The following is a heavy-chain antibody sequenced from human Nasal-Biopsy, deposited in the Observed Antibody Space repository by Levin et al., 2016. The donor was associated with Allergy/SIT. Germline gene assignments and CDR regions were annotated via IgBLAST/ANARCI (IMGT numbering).Heavy chain of an antibody. CDR3: VRAPHLYGVYYYYGMDV. Sequence: GESLKISCAASGFVLSGYDMHWVRQATGKGLEWVSGISIAADTYYPGSVKGRFTISRDNAKSSLYLEMNSLTVGDTAVYYCVRAPHLYGVYYYYGMDVWGQGTTVTVSS. J-gene: IGHJ6*02. CDR2: ISIAADT. V-gene: IGHV3-13*01. CDR1: GFVLSGYD. D-gene: IGHD4-17*01.